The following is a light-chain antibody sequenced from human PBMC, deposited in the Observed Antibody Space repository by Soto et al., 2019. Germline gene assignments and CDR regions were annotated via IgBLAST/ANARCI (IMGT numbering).Light chain of an antibody. CDR1: NSNLGAGYD. V-gene: IGLV1-40*01. Sequence: QAVVTQPPSVSGAPGQRVTVSCTGNNSNLGAGYDVHWYQQLPGAAPKLVIFGNRNRPSGVPERFSGSKSGTSASLAITGLQAEDEADYYCQAYDYSLTAFVFGGGTKLTVL. CDR2: GNR. J-gene: IGLJ3*02. CDR3: QAYDYSLTAFV.